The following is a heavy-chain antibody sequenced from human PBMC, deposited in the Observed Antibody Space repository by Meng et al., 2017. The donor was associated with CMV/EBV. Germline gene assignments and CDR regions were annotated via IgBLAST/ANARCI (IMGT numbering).Heavy chain of an antibody. V-gene: IGHV1-18*01. CDR1: GYTFTSYG. CDR2: ISAYNGNT. Sequence: QVQLGQAGAEVKKPGALVKVSCKASGYTFTSYGISWVRQAPGQGLEWMGWISAYNGNTNYAQKLQGRVTMTTDTSTSTAYMELRSLRSDDTAVYYCAAYPQTMVRGVALWGAFDYWGQGTLVTVSS. D-gene: IGHD3-10*01. J-gene: IGHJ4*02. CDR3: AAYPQTMVRGVALWGAFDY.